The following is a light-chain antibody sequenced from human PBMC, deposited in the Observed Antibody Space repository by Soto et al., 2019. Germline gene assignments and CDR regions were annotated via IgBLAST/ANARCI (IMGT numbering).Light chain of an antibody. CDR1: PGVGNNS. CDR2: DAS. CDR3: QQCATSPLT. J-gene: IGKJ1*01. Sequence: PGERATLSCRASPGVGNNSVAWYQQKPGQAPRLLIHDASSRATGIPDRFSGSGSGTDFTLTISRLELEDFAVYFCQQCATSPLTFGQGTRVDIK. V-gene: IGKV3-20*01.